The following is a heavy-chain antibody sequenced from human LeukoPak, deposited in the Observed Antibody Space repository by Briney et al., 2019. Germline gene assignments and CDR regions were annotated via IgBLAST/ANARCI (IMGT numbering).Heavy chain of an antibody. CDR3: AKVENDILTITEYFQH. D-gene: IGHD3-9*01. J-gene: IGHJ1*01. CDR1: GCSFDDYG. V-gene: IGHV3-20*04. CDR2: INWNGGST. Sequence: AGGSLRLSCAASGCSFDDYGMSWVRQAPGKGLEWVSGINWNGGSTDYADSVKGRFTISRDNSKNTLYLQMNSLRAEDTAVYYCAKVENDILTITEYFQHWGQGTLVTVSS.